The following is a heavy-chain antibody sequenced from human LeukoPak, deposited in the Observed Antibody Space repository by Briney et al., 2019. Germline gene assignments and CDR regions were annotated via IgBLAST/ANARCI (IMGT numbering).Heavy chain of an antibody. J-gene: IGHJ4*02. CDR2: IKQDGSEK. CDR1: GFTFSSYW. Sequence: PGGSLRLSYAASGFTFSSYWMSWVRQAPGKGLEWVANIKQDGSEKYYVDSVKGRFTISRDNAKNSLYLQMNSLRAGDTAVYYCARDYSRYSSSWLDYWGQGTLVTVSS. V-gene: IGHV3-7*01. D-gene: IGHD6-13*01. CDR3: ARDYSRYSSSWLDY.